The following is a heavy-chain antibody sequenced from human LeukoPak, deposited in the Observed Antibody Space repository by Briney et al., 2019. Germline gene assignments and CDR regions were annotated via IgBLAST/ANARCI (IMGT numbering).Heavy chain of an antibody. Sequence: ASVKVSCKASGYTFTSYDINWVRQATGQGLEWMGWMNPNSGNTGYAQKFQGRGTMTRNTSISTAYMELSSLRSEDTAVYYCARSYGSGIYYYYYYMDVWGKGTTVTVSS. V-gene: IGHV1-8*01. D-gene: IGHD3-10*01. CDR1: GYTFTSYD. J-gene: IGHJ6*03. CDR3: ARSYGSGIYYYYYYMDV. CDR2: MNPNSGNT.